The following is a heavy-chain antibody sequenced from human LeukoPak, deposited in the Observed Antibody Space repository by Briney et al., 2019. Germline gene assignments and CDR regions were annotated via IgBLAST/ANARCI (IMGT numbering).Heavy chain of an antibody. CDR1: GGSISSGGYY. J-gene: IGHJ4*02. CDR3: AVSRWKGDY. D-gene: IGHD4-23*01. Sequence: SETLCLTCTVSGGSISSGGYYWSWIRQPPGKGLEWIGYIYHSGSTYYNPSLKSRVTISVDRSKNQFSLKLSSVTAADTAVYYCAVSRWKGDYWGQGTLVTVSS. CDR2: IYHSGST. V-gene: IGHV4-30-2*01.